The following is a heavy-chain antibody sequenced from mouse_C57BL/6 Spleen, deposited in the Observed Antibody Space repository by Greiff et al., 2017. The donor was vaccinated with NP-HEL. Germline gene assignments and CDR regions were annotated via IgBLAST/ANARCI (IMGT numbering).Heavy chain of an antibody. CDR3: ARSGTAQASMDY. CDR2: IYPGSGST. Sequence: QVQLQQPGAELVKPGASVKMSCKASGYTFTSYWITWVKQRPGQGLEWIGDIYPGSGSTNYNEKFKSKATLTVDTSSSTAYMQLSSLTSEDSAVDYCARSGTAQASMDYWGQGTSVTVSS. J-gene: IGHJ4*01. V-gene: IGHV1-55*01. CDR1: GYTFTSYW. D-gene: IGHD3-2*02.